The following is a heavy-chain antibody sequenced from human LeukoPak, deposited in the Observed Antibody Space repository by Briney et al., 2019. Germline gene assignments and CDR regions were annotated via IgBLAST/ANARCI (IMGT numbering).Heavy chain of an antibody. V-gene: IGHV5-51*01. CDR2: VYPGDSAT. Sequence: GESLKISCKGSGYTFTNYWIGWVRQMPGKGLERMGIVYPGDSATRYSPSFQGQVTISADKSISTAYLQWTSLKASDTAIYYCARQSNYDILTGYPDYWGPGTLVTVSS. CDR3: ARQSNYDILTGYPDY. J-gene: IGHJ4*02. D-gene: IGHD3-9*01. CDR1: GYTFTNYW.